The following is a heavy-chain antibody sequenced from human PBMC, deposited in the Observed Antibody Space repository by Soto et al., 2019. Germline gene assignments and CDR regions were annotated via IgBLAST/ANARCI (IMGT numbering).Heavy chain of an antibody. J-gene: IGHJ4*02. CDR1: GFTVSSNY. V-gene: IGHV3-66*01. D-gene: IGHD3-10*01. CDR2: IYSGGST. Sequence: EVQLVESGGGLVQPGGYLRLSCAASGFTVSSNYMSWVRQAPGKGLEWVSVIYSGGSTYYADSVKGRFTISRDNSKNSLYLQMNSLRAEDTAVYYCARELWFGEYYFDYWGQGTLVTVSS. CDR3: ARELWFGEYYFDY.